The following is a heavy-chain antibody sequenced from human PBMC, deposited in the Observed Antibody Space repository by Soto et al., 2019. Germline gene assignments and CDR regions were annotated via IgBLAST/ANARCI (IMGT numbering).Heavy chain of an antibody. J-gene: IGHJ4*01. CDR3: AKDVGGYNLYCFEY. V-gene: IGHV3-23*01. CDR2: ISGSGGDT. D-gene: IGHD5-12*01. CDR1: GFTFTTYA. Sequence: EVQLLESGGGLVQPGGSLRLSCAASGFTFTTYAMSWVRQAPGKGLEWVSVISGSGGDTYYADSVKGRFTISRDNSKNTLFLQMSSLRAEDTALYYCAKDVGGYNLYCFEYWGQGTLVTVSS.